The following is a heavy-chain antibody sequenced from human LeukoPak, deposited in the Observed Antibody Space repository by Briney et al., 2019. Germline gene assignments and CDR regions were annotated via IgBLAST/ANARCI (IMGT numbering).Heavy chain of an antibody. CDR1: GFTFSSYA. V-gene: IGHV3-23*01. J-gene: IGHJ4*02. CDR3: AKPRDLTIVVGPLDY. CDR2: ISGSGGFT. D-gene: IGHD3-22*01. Sequence: GGSLRLSCAASGFTFSSYAMSWVRQAPEKGLEWVSAISGSGGFTYYADSVKGRFTFSRDNSKNTVYLQMNSLRAEDTAIYYCAKPRDLTIVVGPLDYWGQGTLVTVSS.